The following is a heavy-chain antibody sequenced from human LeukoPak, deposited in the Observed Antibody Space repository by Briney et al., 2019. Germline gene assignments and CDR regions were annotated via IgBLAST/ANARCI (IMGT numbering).Heavy chain of an antibody. V-gene: IGHV4-59*01. Sequence: SETLSLTCTVSGGSISGYYWSWIRQPPGKGLEWIGFIYYSGSTNYNPSLKSRVTISVDTSKNQFSLKVSSVTAADTAVYYCASTDTAMVIGYWGQGTLVTVSS. CDR1: GGSISGYY. J-gene: IGHJ4*02. CDR2: IYYSGST. CDR3: ASTDTAMVIGY. D-gene: IGHD5-18*01.